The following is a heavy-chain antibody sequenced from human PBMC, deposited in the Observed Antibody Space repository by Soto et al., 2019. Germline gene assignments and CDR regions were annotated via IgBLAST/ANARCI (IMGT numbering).Heavy chain of an antibody. D-gene: IGHD1-1*01. CDR3: AKRERWPASGPY. V-gene: IGHV3-23*01. CDR1: GFTFSSYS. J-gene: IGHJ4*02. CDR2: ISGGGDNT. Sequence: LRLSCAASGFTFSSYSMTWVRQAPGKGLEWVSDISGGGDNTYYADSVKGRFTISRDNSKSTLYLQLNSLRAEDTALYYCAKRERWPASGPYWGKGTLVTVSS.